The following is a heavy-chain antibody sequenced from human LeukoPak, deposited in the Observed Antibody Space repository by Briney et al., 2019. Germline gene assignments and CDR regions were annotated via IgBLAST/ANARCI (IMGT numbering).Heavy chain of an antibody. D-gene: IGHD3-22*01. Sequence: PGRSLRLSCAASGFTFNIYVMHWVRQAPGKGLGWVAVIWYDGSNKYYADTVKGRFTISRDNSKNTRYLQMTSLRAEDTAVYYCAREAHLYYYDSSGSYPLDYWGQGTLVTVSS. V-gene: IGHV3-33*01. CDR2: IWYDGSNK. CDR1: GFTFNIYV. J-gene: IGHJ4*02. CDR3: AREAHLYYYDSSGSYPLDY.